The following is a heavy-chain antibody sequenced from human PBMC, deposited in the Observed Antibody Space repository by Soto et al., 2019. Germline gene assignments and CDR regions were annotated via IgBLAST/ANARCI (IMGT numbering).Heavy chain of an antibody. Sequence: QVQLVQSGAEVKKPGASVKVSCKASGYTFTSYGISWVRQAPGQGLEWMGWISAYNGNTNYAQKLQGRATMTTDTSTSTAYMELRSLRSDDTAVYYCARDPLITIFGVVTRRWFDPWGQGTLVTVSS. J-gene: IGHJ5*02. CDR1: GYTFTSYG. CDR3: ARDPLITIFGVVTRRWFDP. D-gene: IGHD3-3*01. CDR2: ISAYNGNT. V-gene: IGHV1-18*01.